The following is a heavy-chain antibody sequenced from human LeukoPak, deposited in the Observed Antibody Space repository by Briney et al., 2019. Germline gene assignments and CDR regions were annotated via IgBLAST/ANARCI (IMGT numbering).Heavy chain of an antibody. CDR1: GFTVSSNY. J-gene: IGHJ4*02. CDR3: ARDATYCTNGVCYTRFDY. CDR2: IYSGGST. Sequence: AGGSLRLSCAASGFTVSSNYMSWVRQAPGKGLEWVSVIYSGGSTYYADSVKGRFTISRDNAKTSLYLEMNSLRAEDTAAYYCARDATYCTNGVCYTRFDYWGQGTLVTVSS. D-gene: IGHD2-8*01. V-gene: IGHV3-66*01.